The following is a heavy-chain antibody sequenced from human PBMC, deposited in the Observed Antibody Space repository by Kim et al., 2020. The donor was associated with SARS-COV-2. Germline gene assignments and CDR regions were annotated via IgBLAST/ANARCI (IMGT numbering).Heavy chain of an antibody. CDR3: ARDASEGIFGVVTSYYYYYMDV. D-gene: IGHD3-3*01. J-gene: IGHJ6*03. CDR1: GFTFSSYT. Sequence: GGSLRLSCAASGFTFSSYTMNWVRQAPGKGLEWVSSISSSSSYIYYADSVKGRFTISRDNAKNSLYLQMNSLRAEDTAVYYCARDASEGIFGVVTSYYYYYMDVWGKGTTVTVSS. CDR2: ISSSSSYI. V-gene: IGHV3-21*01.